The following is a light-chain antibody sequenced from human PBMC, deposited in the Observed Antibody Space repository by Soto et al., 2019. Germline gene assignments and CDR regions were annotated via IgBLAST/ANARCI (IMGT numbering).Light chain of an antibody. CDR1: QSISSW. CDR3: QQYGSSSPWT. V-gene: IGKV1-5*03. Sequence: DIQRTQSPSTLSASVGDRVTITCRASQSISSWLAWYQQKPGRAPKLLIYKASSLETGVPSRFSGSGSGTEFTLIICSLQPDDFASYYCQQYGSSSPWTFGQGTKVEIK. J-gene: IGKJ1*01. CDR2: KAS.